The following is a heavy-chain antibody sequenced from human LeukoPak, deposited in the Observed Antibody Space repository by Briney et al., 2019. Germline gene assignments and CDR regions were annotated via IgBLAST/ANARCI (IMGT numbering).Heavy chain of an antibody. CDR2: ISSSGSTI. V-gene: IGHV3-11*04. CDR1: GFTFSDCY. CDR3: ARGAGPDYYYYMDV. Sequence: PGGSLRLSCAASGFTFSDCYVSWIRQAPGKGLEWVSYISSSGSTIYYADSVKGRFTISRDHAKNSLYLQMNSLRAEDTAVYYCARGAGPDYYYYMDVWGKGTTVTVSS. D-gene: IGHD4/OR15-4a*01. J-gene: IGHJ6*03.